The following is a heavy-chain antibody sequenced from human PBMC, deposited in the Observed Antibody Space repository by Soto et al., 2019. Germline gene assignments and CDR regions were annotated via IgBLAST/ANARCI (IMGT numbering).Heavy chain of an antibody. Sequence: QVQLVESGGGVVQPGRSLRLSCAASGFTFSSYGMHWVRQAPGKGLEWVAVIWYDGSNKYYADSVKGRFTISRDNSKNTLYLQMNSLRAEDTAVYYCARSYDILTGYHMPADYWGQGTLVTVSS. J-gene: IGHJ4*02. V-gene: IGHV3-33*01. CDR1: GFTFSSYG. CDR2: IWYDGSNK. D-gene: IGHD3-9*01. CDR3: ARSYDILTGYHMPADY.